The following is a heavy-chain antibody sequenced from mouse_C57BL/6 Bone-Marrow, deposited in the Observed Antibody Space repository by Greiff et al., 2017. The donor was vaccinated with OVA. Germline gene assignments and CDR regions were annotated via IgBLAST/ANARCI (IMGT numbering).Heavy chain of an antibody. CDR3: ARLYYYGSSYYAMDY. D-gene: IGHD1-1*01. J-gene: IGHJ4*01. CDR1: GYTFTDYY. V-gene: IGHV1-26*01. CDR2: INPNNGGT. Sequence: VQLQQSGPELVKPGASVKISCKASGYTFTDYYMNWVKQSNGKSLEWIGDINPNNGGTSYNQKFKGKATLTVDKSSSTAYMELRSLTSEDSAVYYCARLYYYGSSYYAMDYWGQGTSVTVSS.